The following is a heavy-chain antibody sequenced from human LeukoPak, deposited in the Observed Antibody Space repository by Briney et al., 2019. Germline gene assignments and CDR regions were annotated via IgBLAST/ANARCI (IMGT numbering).Heavy chain of an antibody. Sequence: TGGSLRLSCAASGFTFSSYSMNWVRQAPGKGLEWVSVIYSGGSTFYADSVKGRFTISRDNSKNTLYLQMNSLRAEDTAVYYCASTDYGGNWKEDYWGQGTLVTVSS. CDR3: ASTDYGGNWKEDY. CDR1: GFTFSSYS. V-gene: IGHV3-53*01. CDR2: IYSGGST. D-gene: IGHD4-23*01. J-gene: IGHJ4*02.